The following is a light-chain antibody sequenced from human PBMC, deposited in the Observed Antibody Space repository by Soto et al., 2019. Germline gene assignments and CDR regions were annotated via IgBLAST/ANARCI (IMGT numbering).Light chain of an antibody. Sequence: IVLTQSPATLSVSPGEGVTLSCRASQNVGTNLAWYQLKPGLAPRLLIYGSSTRATGIPATFSGSGSGTEFTLTISSLLSEDSAVYYCQQYNNWGLAFGGGTKVDIK. CDR3: QQYNNWGLA. J-gene: IGKJ4*01. V-gene: IGKV3D-15*01. CDR2: GSS. CDR1: QNVGTN.